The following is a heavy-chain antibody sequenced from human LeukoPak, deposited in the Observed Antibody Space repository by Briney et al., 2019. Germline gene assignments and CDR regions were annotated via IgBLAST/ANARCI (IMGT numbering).Heavy chain of an antibody. CDR2: ISYDGSNK. Sequence: GGSLRLSCEASGFTFSNYWMSWVRQAPGKGLEWVAVISYDGSNKYYADSVKGRFTISRDNSKNTLYLQMNSLRAEDTAVYYFAKEVEILRGPYVMDVGGQGTTATV. CDR3: AKEVEILRGPYVMDV. D-gene: IGHD3-10*01. CDR1: GFTFSNYW. V-gene: IGHV3-30*18. J-gene: IGHJ6*02.